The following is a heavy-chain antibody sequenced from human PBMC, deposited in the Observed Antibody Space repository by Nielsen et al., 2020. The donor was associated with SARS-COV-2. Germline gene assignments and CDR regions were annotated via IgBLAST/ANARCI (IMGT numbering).Heavy chain of an antibody. Sequence: SVKVSCKASGGTFSSYAISWVRQAPGQGLEWMGGIIPIFGTANYAQKFQGRVTITADESTSTAYMELSSLRSEDTAVYYCVRDHSGILGRMDVWGQGTTVTVSS. CDR3: VRDHSGILGRMDV. CDR1: GGTFSSYA. CDR2: IIPIFGTA. V-gene: IGHV1-69*13. J-gene: IGHJ6*02. D-gene: IGHD3/OR15-3a*01.